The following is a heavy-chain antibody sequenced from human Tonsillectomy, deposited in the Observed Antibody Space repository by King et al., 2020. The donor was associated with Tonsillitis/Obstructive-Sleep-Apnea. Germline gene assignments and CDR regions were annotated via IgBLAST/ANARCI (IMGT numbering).Heavy chain of an antibody. V-gene: IGHV3-7*04. D-gene: IGHD6-19*01. J-gene: IGHJ3*02. CDR2: MNGDGSEI. CDR3: ARDIGWSAFDI. CDR1: GFTFSTSW. Sequence: VQLVESGGGLVQPGGSLRLSCAASGFTFSTSWMNWVRQAPGKGREWVASMNGDGSEIYYADSVRGRFTISRDNTKNSLFLQMNSLRAEDTAVCYCARDIGWSAFDIWGQGTLVTVSS.